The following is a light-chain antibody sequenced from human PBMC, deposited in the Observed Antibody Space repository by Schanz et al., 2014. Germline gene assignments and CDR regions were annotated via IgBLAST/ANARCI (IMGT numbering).Light chain of an antibody. CDR3: QQYGSSAMYT. J-gene: IGKJ2*01. CDR2: GAS. Sequence: EIVLTQSPAILSVSPGERATLSCRASQSVSSSLAWYQQKPGQAPRLLIYGASSRATGIPDRFSGSGSGTDFTLTISRLEPEDFAVYYCQQYGSSAMYTFGQGTKLEIK. V-gene: IGKV3-20*01. CDR1: QSVSSS.